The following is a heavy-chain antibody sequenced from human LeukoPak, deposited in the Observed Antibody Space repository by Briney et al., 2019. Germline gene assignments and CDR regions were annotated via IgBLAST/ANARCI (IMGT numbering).Heavy chain of an antibody. Sequence: SETLSLTCTVSGGSISSYYWSWVRQPPGKGLEWIGTIYYSGTIYYNSSLKSRVTISVDRSKNQLSLKLSSLTAADTAVYFCARDSDQGGIDYWGQGTLVTVSS. V-gene: IGHV4-59*12. CDR2: IYYSGTI. D-gene: IGHD3-16*01. J-gene: IGHJ4*02. CDR3: ARDSDQGGIDY. CDR1: GGSISSYY.